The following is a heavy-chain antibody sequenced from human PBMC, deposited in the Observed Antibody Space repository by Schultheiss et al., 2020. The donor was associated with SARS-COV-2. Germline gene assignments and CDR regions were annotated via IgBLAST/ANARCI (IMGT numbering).Heavy chain of an antibody. Sequence: GGSLRLSCAASGFTFSSYSMNWVRQAPGKGLEWVSYISSSSSYTNYADSVKGRFTISRDNSKNTLYLQMSSLKSDDTAVYFCARARLRGTTVITLSLSSWGQGTLVTVSS. CDR2: ISSSSSYT. V-gene: IGHV3-21*05. CDR3: ARARLRGTTVITLSLSS. J-gene: IGHJ4*02. D-gene: IGHD4-23*01. CDR1: GFTFSSYS.